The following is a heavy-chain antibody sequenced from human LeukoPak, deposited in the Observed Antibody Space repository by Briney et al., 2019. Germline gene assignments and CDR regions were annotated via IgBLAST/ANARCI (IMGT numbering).Heavy chain of an antibody. CDR2: ISAYNGNT. V-gene: IGHV1-18*01. CDR3: AGSQDIVVVPAAISFDY. D-gene: IGHD2-2*02. Sequence: ASVKVSCKASGYTFTSYGISWVRQAPGQGLEWMGWISAYNGNTNYAQKLQGRVTMTTDASTSTAYMELRSLRSDDTAVYYCAGSQDIVVVPAAISFDYWGQGTLVTVSS. CDR1: GYTFTSYG. J-gene: IGHJ4*02.